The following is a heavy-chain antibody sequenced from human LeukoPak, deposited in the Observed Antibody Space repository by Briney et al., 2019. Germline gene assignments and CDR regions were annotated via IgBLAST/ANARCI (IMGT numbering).Heavy chain of an antibody. CDR1: GYTFSDYT. Sequence: GGSLRLSCGASGYTFSDYTMKWVRQAPGKGREWISYISSGGSVMHYADFVKGRFTISRDNGQNSLYLQMNSLRVEDTAVYYCTRDLEYWGQGVLVTVSS. V-gene: IGHV3-48*01. J-gene: IGHJ4*02. CDR2: ISSGGSVM. CDR3: TRDLEY.